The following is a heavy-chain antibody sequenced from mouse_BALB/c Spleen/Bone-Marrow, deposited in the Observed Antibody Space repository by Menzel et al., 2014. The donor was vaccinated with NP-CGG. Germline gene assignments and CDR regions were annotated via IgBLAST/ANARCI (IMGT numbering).Heavy chain of an antibody. CDR3: RAYYRYDGYAMDY. J-gene: IGHJ4*01. V-gene: IGHV1-15*01. Sequence: QVQLQQSGAELVRPGASVTLSCKASGYTFTDYEMHWVKQTPVHGLEWIGAIDPETGGTAYNQKFKGKATLTADKSSSTAYMELRSLTSEDSAVDYCRAYYRYDGYAMDYWGQGTSVTVSS. D-gene: IGHD2-14*01. CDR2: IDPETGGT. CDR1: GYTFTDYE.